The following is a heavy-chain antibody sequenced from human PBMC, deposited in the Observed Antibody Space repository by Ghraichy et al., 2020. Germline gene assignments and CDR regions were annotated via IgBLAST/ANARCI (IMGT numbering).Heavy chain of an antibody. CDR2: IYYSGST. CDR3: GRLGEMATIDY. V-gene: IGHV4-59*01. D-gene: IGHD5-24*01. J-gene: IGHJ4*02. Sequence: ESLNISCTVSGGSISSYYWNWIRQPPGKGLEWIGYIYYSGSTNYNPSLKSRVTISVDTSKNQFSLKLSSVTAADTAVYYCGRLGEMATIDYWGQGTLVTVSS. CDR1: GGSISSYY.